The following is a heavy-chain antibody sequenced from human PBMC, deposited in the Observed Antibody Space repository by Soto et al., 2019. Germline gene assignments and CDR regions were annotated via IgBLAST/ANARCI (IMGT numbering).Heavy chain of an antibody. CDR3: AKDAASFVDYYDSVYV. CDR2: ISNGAGRT. Sequence: EGQLVESGGGLVQPGVSLRLSCAASGFTFSAYPMIWVLQAPWKGLELVSTISNGAGRTFYADLVKGRLTISRDTSKNTMYLQMNSLRAEDTAFDYCAKDAASFVDYYDSVYVLGKGTTVTGSS. J-gene: IGHJ6*03. D-gene: IGHD1-26*01. V-gene: IGHV3-23*04. CDR1: GFTFSAYP.